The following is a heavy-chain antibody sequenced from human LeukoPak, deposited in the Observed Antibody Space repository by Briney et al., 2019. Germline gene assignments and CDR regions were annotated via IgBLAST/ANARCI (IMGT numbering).Heavy chain of an antibody. J-gene: IGHJ6*02. Sequence: GASLRLSGAAAGSTFSSYSMNWVRQAPGRGLEWVSSIGRRPSYIYYAASVKGRFTISRDNAKDSLDLQMNWLRAEDTAVYYCARLTSYNHDYSGSYGLDVWGQGTTVTVSS. CDR2: IGRRPSYI. CDR1: GSTFSSYS. D-gene: IGHD5-12*01. V-gene: IGHV3-21*01. CDR3: ARLTSYNHDYSGSYGLDV.